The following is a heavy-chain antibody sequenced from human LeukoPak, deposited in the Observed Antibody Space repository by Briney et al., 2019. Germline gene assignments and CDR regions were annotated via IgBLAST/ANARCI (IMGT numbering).Heavy chain of an antibody. V-gene: IGHV3-23*01. Sequence: GGSLRLSCAASGFTFSDSAMTWVRQAPGKGLDWVSLISFCGANSYYADSVKGRFTISRDNSKDTLFLQMNSLRAEDTAIYYCARDIQLSTWGLGTMVTVSS. CDR2: ISFCGANS. CDR3: ARDIQLST. CDR1: GFTFSDSA. D-gene: IGHD5-24*01. J-gene: IGHJ3*01.